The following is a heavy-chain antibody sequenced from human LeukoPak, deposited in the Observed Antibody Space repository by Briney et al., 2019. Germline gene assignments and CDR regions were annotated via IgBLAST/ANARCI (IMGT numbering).Heavy chain of an antibody. CDR1: GGSVSGGSYY. CDR2: IYYSGST. CDR3: ARDRDSGSFPDP. D-gene: IGHD1-26*01. V-gene: IGHV4-61*01. Sequence: SETLSLTCTVSGGSVSGGSYYWSWIRQPPGKGLEWIGYIYYSGSTNYNPSLKSRVTISVDTSKNQFSLKLSSVTAADTAVYYCARDRDSGSFPDPWGQGTLVTVSS. J-gene: IGHJ5*02.